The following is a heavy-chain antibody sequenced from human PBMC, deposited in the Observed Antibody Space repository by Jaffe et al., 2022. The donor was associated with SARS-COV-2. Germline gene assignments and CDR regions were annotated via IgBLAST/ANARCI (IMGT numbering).Heavy chain of an antibody. J-gene: IGHJ5*02. CDR1: GFTFSSIA. D-gene: IGHD2-2*01. CDR2: ISGSGGST. Sequence: EVQLVESGGGLVQPGGSLRLSCAASGFTFSSIAMTWVRQSPGKGLEWVAAISGSGGSTYYADSVKGRFTISRDKSKNTLYLQMNSLRAEDTAVYYCAKADTVIPVASNWFDPWGQGTLVTVSS. V-gene: IGHV3-23*04. CDR3: AKADTVIPVASNWFDP.